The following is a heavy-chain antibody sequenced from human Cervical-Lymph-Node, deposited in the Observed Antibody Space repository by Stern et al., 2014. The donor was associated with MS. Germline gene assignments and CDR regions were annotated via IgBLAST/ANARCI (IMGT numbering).Heavy chain of an antibody. V-gene: IGHV3-30*03. J-gene: IGHJ3*02. D-gene: IGHD4-11*01. CDR1: RFSFNDYG. CDR2: ISSDGSQK. Sequence: VELIESGGGVVQPWRSLTLSCAASRFSFNDYGIHWVRQSPGKGLEWVSLISSDGSQKYFADSVKGRFTISRDNSKNTAYLQMNSLQADDTAVYFCASSTLTDAFDIWGQGTMVTVSS. CDR3: ASSTLTDAFDI.